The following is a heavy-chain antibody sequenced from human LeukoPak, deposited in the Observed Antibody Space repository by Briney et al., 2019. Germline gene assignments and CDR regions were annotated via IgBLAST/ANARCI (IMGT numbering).Heavy chain of an antibody. D-gene: IGHD3-10*01. CDR2: IKEDGSEE. Sequence: GGSLRLSCAVSGFTFSNHWMGWIRQAPGKGLQWVANIKEDGSEEYYVDSVKGRFTISRDNARNSLYLQMNSLRAEDTAVYYCARDLMWGTYYGYYFDSWGQGTLVTVSS. CDR3: ARDLMWGTYYGYYFDS. J-gene: IGHJ4*02. CDR1: GFTFSNHW. V-gene: IGHV3-7*03.